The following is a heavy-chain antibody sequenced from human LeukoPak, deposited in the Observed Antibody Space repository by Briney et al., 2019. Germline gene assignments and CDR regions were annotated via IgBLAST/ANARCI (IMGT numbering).Heavy chain of an antibody. V-gene: IGHV4-31*03. J-gene: IGHJ4*02. CDR3: ARDAWNPGTHLLDY. D-gene: IGHD1-7*01. Sequence: SQTLSLTCTVSGGSISSGGYYWSWIRQHPGKGLEWIGYIYYSGSTYYNPSLKSRVTISVDTSKNQFSLKLSSVTAADTAVYYCARDAWNPGTHLLDYWGQGTLVTVSS. CDR2: IYYSGST. CDR1: GGSISSGGYY.